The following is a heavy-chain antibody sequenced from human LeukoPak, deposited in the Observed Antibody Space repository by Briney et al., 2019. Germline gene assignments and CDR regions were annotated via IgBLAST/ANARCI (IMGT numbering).Heavy chain of an antibody. CDR3: AEDYSRRPVIPADIPEDWFDP. J-gene: IGHJ5*02. CDR2: ISGSGGST. Sequence: PGGSLRLFCAASGFTFSSDAMSWVRQAPGKGLEWVSAISGSGGSTYYADSVKGRFTISRDNSKNTLYLQMNSLRAEDTAVYYCAEDYSRRPVIPADIPEDWFDPWGQGTLVTVSS. D-gene: IGHD2-2*02. CDR1: GFTFSSDA. V-gene: IGHV3-23*01.